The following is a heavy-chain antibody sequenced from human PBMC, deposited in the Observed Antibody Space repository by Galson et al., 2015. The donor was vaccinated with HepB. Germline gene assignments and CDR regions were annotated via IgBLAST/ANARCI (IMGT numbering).Heavy chain of an antibody. Sequence: SLRLSCAASGFPFSSNAMHWVRQAPGKGLEWVTFISYDGGHKYYADSVRGRFTISRDNSKNTVYLQMNSLRAEDTAVYYCARDLTDHYSPDYWGQGTLVTVSS. CDR1: GFPFSSNA. D-gene: IGHD4-11*01. V-gene: IGHV3-30*03. J-gene: IGHJ4*02. CDR2: ISYDGGHK. CDR3: ARDLTDHYSPDY.